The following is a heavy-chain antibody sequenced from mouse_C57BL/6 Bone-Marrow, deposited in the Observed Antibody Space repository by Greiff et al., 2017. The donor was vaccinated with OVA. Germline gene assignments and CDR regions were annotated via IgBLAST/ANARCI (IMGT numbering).Heavy chain of an antibody. J-gene: IGHJ2*01. CDR3: ARLEGDY. CDR2: INPSTGGT. CDR1: GYTFTGYY. Sequence: EVQLQQSGAELVKPGASVTLSCKASGYTFTGYYMNWVKQSPEKSLEWIGEINPSTGGTTYNQKFKAKATLTVDKSSSTAYMQLKSLTSEDSAVYYCARLEGDYWGQGTTLTVSS. V-gene: IGHV1-42*01.